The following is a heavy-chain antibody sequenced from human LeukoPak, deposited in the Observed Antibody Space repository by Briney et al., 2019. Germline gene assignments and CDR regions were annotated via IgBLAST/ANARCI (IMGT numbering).Heavy chain of an antibody. CDR1: GGSFSDHY. V-gene: IGHV4-34*01. CDR3: ARKASHFSYGLRAIDY. CDR2: INHSGTT. D-gene: IGHD5-18*01. J-gene: IGHJ4*02. Sequence: SETLSHTCAVYGGSFSDHYWNWIRQPPGKGLEWIGEINHSGTTNYNASLKSRVTISVDTSKNHFSLKLNSMTAADTAVYYCARKASHFSYGLRAIDYWGQGNLVTVSS.